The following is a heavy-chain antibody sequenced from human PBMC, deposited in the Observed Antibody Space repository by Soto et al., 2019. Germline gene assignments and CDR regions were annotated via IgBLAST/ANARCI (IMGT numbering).Heavy chain of an antibody. CDR2: IKGDGSEK. V-gene: IGHV3-7*05. Sequence: GGSLRLSCAASGFTFSTQWMSWVRQAPGKGLEWVADIKGDGSEKYYVESVKGRFTISRDNAKNSLYLQMNSLRAEDTAVYYCARDRVAVAGWFDWFDPWGQGTLVTVSS. CDR3: ARDRVAVAGWFDWFDP. J-gene: IGHJ5*02. CDR1: GFTFSTQW. D-gene: IGHD6-19*01.